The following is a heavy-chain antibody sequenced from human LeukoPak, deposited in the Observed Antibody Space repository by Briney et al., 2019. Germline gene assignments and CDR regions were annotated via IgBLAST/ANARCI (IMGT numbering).Heavy chain of an antibody. Sequence: PSETLSLTCTVSGGSISSYYWSWIRQPPGKGLEWIGYIYYSGSTNYNPSLKSRVTISVDTSKNQFSLKLSSVTAADTAVYYCSRHTYYYYGMDVWGQGTTVTVSS. CDR2: IYYSGST. V-gene: IGHV4-59*01. J-gene: IGHJ6*02. CDR3: SRHTYYYYGMDV. CDR1: GGSISSYY.